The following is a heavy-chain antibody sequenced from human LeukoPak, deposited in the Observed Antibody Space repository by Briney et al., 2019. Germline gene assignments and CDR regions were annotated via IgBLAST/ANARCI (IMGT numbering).Heavy chain of an antibody. V-gene: IGHV6-1*01. CDR3: VGDSEFLERRPLDY. J-gene: IGHJ4*02. CDR2: TYYRSKWYT. D-gene: IGHD1-1*01. Sequence: SQTLSLTRGISGISVSSNGASWNWIRQSPSRGLEWLGRTYYRSKWYTDYAPSIKSRLTISPDTSKNQLLLHLESVIPEDTAVYYCVGDSEFLERRPLDYWGQGTLVTVSS. CDR1: GISVSSNGAS.